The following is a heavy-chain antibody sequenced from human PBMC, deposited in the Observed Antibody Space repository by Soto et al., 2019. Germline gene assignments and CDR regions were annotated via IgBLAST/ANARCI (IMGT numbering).Heavy chain of an antibody. J-gene: IGHJ6*02. CDR1: GITFSNAW. CDR2: IKSITDGGTT. CDR3: TTDSADIVVVPATFGMDV. Sequence: LRLSCAASGITFSNAWMTWVRQAPGKGLVWVGRIKSITDGGTTDYAAPVKGRFTISRDDSKDTLYLQMNNLKTEDTAVYHCTTDSADIVVVPATFGMDVWGQGTTVTVS. D-gene: IGHD2-2*01. V-gene: IGHV3-15*01.